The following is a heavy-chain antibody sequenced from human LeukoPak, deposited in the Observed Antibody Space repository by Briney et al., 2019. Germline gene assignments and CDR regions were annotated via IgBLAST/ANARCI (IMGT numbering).Heavy chain of an antibody. D-gene: IGHD2-15*01. CDR2: ISSSSSTI. V-gene: IGHV3-48*01. CDR1: GFTFSSYS. J-gene: IGHJ4*02. Sequence: PGGSLRLSCAASGFTFSSYSMNWVRQAPGKGLEWVSYISSSSSTIYYADSVKGRFTISRGNSKNTLYLQMNSLRAEDTAVYYCAKDQDRTLDYWGQGTLVTVSS. CDR3: AKDQDRTLDY.